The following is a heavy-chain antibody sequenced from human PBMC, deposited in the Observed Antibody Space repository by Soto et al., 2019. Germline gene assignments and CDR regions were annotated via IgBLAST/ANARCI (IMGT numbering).Heavy chain of an antibody. V-gene: IGHV4-59*01. CDR3: ARPLFGRGNWFDP. J-gene: IGHJ5*02. Sequence: SETLSLTCTVSGGSISSYYWSWIRQPPRKGLEWIGYIYYSGSTNYNPSLKSRVTISVDTSKNQFSLKLSSVTAADTAVYYCARPLFGRGNWFDPWGQGTLVTVS. CDR2: IYYSGST. D-gene: IGHD3-10*01. CDR1: GGSISSYY.